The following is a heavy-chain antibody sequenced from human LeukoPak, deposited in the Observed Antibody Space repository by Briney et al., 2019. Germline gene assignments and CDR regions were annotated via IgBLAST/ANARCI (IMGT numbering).Heavy chain of an antibody. V-gene: IGHV3-30*18. J-gene: IGHJ4*02. D-gene: IGHD3-22*01. CDR1: GFTFSTYA. CDR2: ISYDVGKK. Sequence: GGSLRLSCAASGFTFSTYAKSWVRQAPGKGLEWVAVISYDVGKKYYADSVKGRFTISRDNSKNTLYLQMNSLRAEDTAVYYCAKDDYYDTSGYRDWGQGALVTVSS. CDR3: AKDDYYDTSGYRD.